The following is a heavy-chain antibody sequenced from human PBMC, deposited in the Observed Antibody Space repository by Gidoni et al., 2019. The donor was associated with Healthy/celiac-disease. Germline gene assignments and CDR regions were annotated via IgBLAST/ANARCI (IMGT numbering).Heavy chain of an antibody. CDR1: GFSLSTSGMC. Sequence: QVTLRESGPALVKPTQTLTLTCTFSGFSLSTSGMCVSWIRQPPGKALEWLARIDWDDDKYYSTSLKTRLTISKDTSKNQVVLTMTNMDPVDTATYYCARTYYYDSSGEGYYYYYYMDVWGKGTTVTVSS. D-gene: IGHD3-22*01. V-gene: IGHV2-70*15. CDR3: ARTYYYDSSGEGYYYYYYMDV. CDR2: IDWDDDK. J-gene: IGHJ6*03.